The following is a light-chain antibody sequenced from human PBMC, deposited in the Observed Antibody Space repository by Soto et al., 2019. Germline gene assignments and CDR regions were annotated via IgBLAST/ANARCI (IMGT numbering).Light chain of an antibody. J-gene: IGKJ4*01. Sequence: DIQMTQSPSTLSASVGDRVTITCRASQSINNWLAWYQQKPGKVPKLLIYHASSLESGVPSRFSGSGSGTEFTLTISSLEPDDFATYYCQQYNNWPPNFGGGTKVEIK. CDR2: HAS. CDR3: QQYNNWPPN. V-gene: IGKV1-5*01. CDR1: QSINNW.